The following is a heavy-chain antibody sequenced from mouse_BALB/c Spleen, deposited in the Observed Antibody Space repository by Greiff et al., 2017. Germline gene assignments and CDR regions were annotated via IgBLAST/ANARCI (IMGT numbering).Heavy chain of an antibody. V-gene: IGHV14-3*02. J-gene: IGHJ3*01. Sequence: VQLQQSGAELVRPGASVKLSCTASGFTFTDSYMHWVKQRPEQGLEWIGRIDPANGNTKYDPKFQGKATVTADTSSNTAYLQLSSLTSEDTAVYYCARGGAAPDPFAYWGQGTPVTVSA. CDR3: ARGGAAPDPFAY. CDR2: IDPANGNT. CDR1: GFTFTDSY. D-gene: IGHD3-1*01.